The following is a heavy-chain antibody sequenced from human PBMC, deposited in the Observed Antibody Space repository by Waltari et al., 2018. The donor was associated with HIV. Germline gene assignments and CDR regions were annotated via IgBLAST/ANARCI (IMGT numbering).Heavy chain of an antibody. V-gene: IGHV4-59*01. J-gene: IGHJ6*02. D-gene: IGHD1-26*01. CDR2: IYYSGST. CDR1: GGSISSYY. Sequence: QVQLQESGPGLVKPSETLSLTCTVSGGSISSYYWSWIRPPPGKGLEWIGYIYYSGSTNYNPSLKSRVTISVDTSKNQFSLKLSSVTAADTAVYYCARDRGWELNRGYYYYGMDVWGQGTTVTVSS. CDR3: ARDRGWELNRGYYYYGMDV.